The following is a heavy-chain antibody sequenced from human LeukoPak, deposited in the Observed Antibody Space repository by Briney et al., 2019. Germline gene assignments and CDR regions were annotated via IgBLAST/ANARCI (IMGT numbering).Heavy chain of an antibody. J-gene: IGHJ6*03. CDR1: GFIFSSYG. D-gene: IGHD3-16*01. CDR2: INDNGAGT. Sequence: GGSLRLSCAASGFIFSSYGMHWVRQAPGKGLKWVSTINDNGAGTYYADSVKGRFTISRDNSYNTVSLQMNSLRDEDTGVYFCAKGLRTGVGPYMGYHYYMDVWGKGATVTVSS. CDR3: AKGLRTGVGPYMGYHYYMDV. V-gene: IGHV3-23*01.